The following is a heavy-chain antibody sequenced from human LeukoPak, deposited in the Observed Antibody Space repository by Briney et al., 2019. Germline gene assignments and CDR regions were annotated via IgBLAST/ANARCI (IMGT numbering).Heavy chain of an antibody. CDR2: ISRDSAYM. V-gene: IGHV3-21*01. CDR3: ARDDASTARASGMDV. D-gene: IGHD6-6*01. Sequence: PGGSLRLSCAASGFTFTTYDMNWVRQAPGKGLEWVSYISRDSAYMYLADSVKGRFTTSRDNAKNSLYLQMDSLRGEDTAVYYCARDDASTARASGMDVWGKGTTVTVSS. CDR1: GFTFTTYD. J-gene: IGHJ6*04.